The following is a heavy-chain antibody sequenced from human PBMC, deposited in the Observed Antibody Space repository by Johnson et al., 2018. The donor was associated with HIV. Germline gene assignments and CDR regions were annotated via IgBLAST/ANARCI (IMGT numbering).Heavy chain of an antibody. CDR3: AREMAATNAWALDI. V-gene: IGHV3-53*01. Sequence: VQLVESGGDLIQPGGSLRLSCAASGFTVSSNYMNWVRQAPGKGLEWVSVIYSGGRTYYADSVKGRFTISRDNSKNTLYLQMNSLRAEDTAVYYCAREMAATNAWALDIWGQGTMVTVSS. D-gene: IGHD5-24*01. CDR1: GFTVSSNY. J-gene: IGHJ3*02. CDR2: IYSGGRT.